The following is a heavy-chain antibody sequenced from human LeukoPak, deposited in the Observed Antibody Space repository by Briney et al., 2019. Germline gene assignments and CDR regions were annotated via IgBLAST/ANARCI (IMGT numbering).Heavy chain of an antibody. J-gene: IGHJ6*03. D-gene: IGHD3-3*01. CDR2: MNPNSGNT. CDR3: ARFGGSYDFWSGYTQYYYYYMDV. Sequence: ASVKVSCKASGYTFTSYDINWVRQATGQGLEWMGWMNPNSGNTGYAQKFQGRVTMTRNTTISTAYMELSSLRSEDTAVYYCARFGGSYDFWSGYTQYYYYYMDVWGKGTTVTVSS. CDR1: GYTFTSYD. V-gene: IGHV1-8*01.